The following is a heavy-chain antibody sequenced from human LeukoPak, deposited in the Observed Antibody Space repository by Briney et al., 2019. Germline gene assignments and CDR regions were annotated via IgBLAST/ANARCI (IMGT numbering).Heavy chain of an antibody. Sequence: ASVKVSCKASGYTFTGYYMHWVRQAPGQGLEWMGWINPNSGGTNYAQKFQGRVTMTRDTSISTAYMELSRLRSDDTAAYYCARGSSAVALYYFDYWGQGTLVTVSS. J-gene: IGHJ4*02. CDR3: ARGSSAVALYYFDY. D-gene: IGHD6-19*01. V-gene: IGHV1-2*02. CDR1: GYTFTGYY. CDR2: INPNSGGT.